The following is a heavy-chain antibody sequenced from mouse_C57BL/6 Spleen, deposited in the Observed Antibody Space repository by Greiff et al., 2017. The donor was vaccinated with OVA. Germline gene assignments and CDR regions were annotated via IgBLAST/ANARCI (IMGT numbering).Heavy chain of an antibody. V-gene: IGHV14-3*01. Sequence: VHVKQSVAELVRPGASVKLSCTASGFNIKNTYMHWVKQRPEQGLEWIGRIDPANGNTKYAPKFQGKATITADTSSNTAYLQLSSLTSEDTAIYYCARSPIYYYGSSHLDYWGQGTTLTVSS. CDR1: GFNIKNTY. CDR3: ARSPIYYYGSSHLDY. J-gene: IGHJ2*01. D-gene: IGHD1-1*01. CDR2: IDPANGNT.